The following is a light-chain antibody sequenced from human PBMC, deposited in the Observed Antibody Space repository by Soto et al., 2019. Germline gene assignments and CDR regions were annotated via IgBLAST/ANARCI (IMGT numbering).Light chain of an antibody. CDR1: QNVDNY. V-gene: IGKV3-11*01. Sequence: EVVLTQSPATPSLSPGGSAPPSCRASQNVDNYLAWYQQKPGQAPRLLIYDASNRATGIPARFSGSGSGTDFTLTISSLEPEDFAVYYCQQRSNWPLITFGQGTRLEIK. CDR3: QQRSNWPLIT. CDR2: DAS. J-gene: IGKJ5*01.